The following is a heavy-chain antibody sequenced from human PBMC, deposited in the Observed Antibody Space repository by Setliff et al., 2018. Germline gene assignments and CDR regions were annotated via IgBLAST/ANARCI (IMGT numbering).Heavy chain of an antibody. CDR2: TYHNGNT. CDR1: NFSLSSGYF. V-gene: IGHV4-38-2*01. CDR3: AIAPGREDYYYMDV. Sequence: SETLSLTCVVSNFSLSSGYFWAWVRQPPGKGLEWLGTTYHNGNTDYNPSLKSRVTISVDTSKTQFSLKLNSMTAADTAVYYYAIAPGREDYYYMDVWGKGTKVTVS. J-gene: IGHJ6*03. D-gene: IGHD1-1*01.